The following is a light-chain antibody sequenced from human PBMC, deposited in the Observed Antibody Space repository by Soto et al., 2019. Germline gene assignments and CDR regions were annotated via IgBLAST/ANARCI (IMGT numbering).Light chain of an antibody. CDR2: EAT. Sequence: QSALTQPASVSGSPGQSITISCTGTSSDVGGFNLVSWYQQHPGKDPKLIIYEATKRPSGVSNRFSGSKSGNTASMTISGLHAEDEADYFCCSYARSSTAVFGGRTKLTVL. V-gene: IGLV2-23*01. CDR1: SSDVGGFNL. CDR3: CSYARSSTAV. J-gene: IGLJ2*01.